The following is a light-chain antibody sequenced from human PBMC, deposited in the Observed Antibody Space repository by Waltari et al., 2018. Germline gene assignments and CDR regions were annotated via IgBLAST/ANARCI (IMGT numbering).Light chain of an antibody. J-gene: IGKJ1*01. CDR1: QSVSIY. Sequence: EIVLTHSPGTLSLSPGERATLSCRASQSVSIYLAWYQQKPGQAPSLLIYDASNRATGIPARFSGSGSGTDFTLTISSLEPEDFAVYYCQQRYNWPPTFGQGTKVEIK. CDR3: QQRYNWPPT. V-gene: IGKV3-11*01. CDR2: DAS.